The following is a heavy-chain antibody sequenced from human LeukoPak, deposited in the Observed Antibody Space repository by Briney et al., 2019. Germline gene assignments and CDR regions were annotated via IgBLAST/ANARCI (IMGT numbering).Heavy chain of an antibody. CDR3: ARDTIQPGLIDD. CDR1: GFSFSLYA. D-gene: IGHD2-2*01. Sequence: KAGGSLRLSCAGSGFSFSLYAMNWVRQAPGKGLEWISYINSGGDDIHYAASVRGRFTISRDDAGNTLFLQLSSLRAEDTAVYYCARDTIQPGLIDDWGQGTLVTVSS. CDR2: INSGGDDI. V-gene: IGHV3-21*05. J-gene: IGHJ4*02.